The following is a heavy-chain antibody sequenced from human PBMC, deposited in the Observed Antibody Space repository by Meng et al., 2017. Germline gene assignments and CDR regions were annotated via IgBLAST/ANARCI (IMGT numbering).Heavy chain of an antibody. D-gene: IGHD3-10*01. CDR2: INTNTGNP. Sequence: GESLKISCAASGFTFTSYAMNWVRQAPGQGLEWMGWINTNTGNPTYAQGFTGRFVFSLDTSVSTAYLQISSLKAEDTAVYYCARVGGSHYYGSGSYLHYYYYYGMDVWGQGNTVNGAS. CDR3: ARVGGSHYYGSGSYLHYYYYYGMDV. V-gene: IGHV7-4-1*02. CDR1: GFTFTSYA. J-gene: IGHJ6*02.